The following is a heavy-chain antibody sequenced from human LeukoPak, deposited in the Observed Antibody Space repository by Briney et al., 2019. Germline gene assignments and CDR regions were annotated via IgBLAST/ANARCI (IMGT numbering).Heavy chain of an antibody. Sequence: SETLSLTCTVSGGSINSSHFYWGWIRQTPGRGLEWIGSIYYSGSTYYTPSLMSRVTISLDTSKNQFSLNLNSVTAADTAVYYCARVEDSSDLYYFDYWGQGTLVTVSS. CDR3: ARVEDSSDLYYFDY. CDR2: IYYSGST. D-gene: IGHD6-19*01. V-gene: IGHV4-39*07. J-gene: IGHJ4*02. CDR1: GGSINSSHFY.